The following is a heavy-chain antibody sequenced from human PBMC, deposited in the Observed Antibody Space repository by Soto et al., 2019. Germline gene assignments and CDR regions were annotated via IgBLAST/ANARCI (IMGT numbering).Heavy chain of an antibody. J-gene: IGHJ4*02. CDR1: GFTFSSYA. CDR2: ISYDGSNK. D-gene: IGHD3-9*01. Sequence: GGSLRLSCAASGFTFSSYAMHWVRQAPGKGLEWVAVISYDGSNKYYADSVKGRFTISRDNSKNTLYLQMNSLRAEDTAVYYCARDPDGLRYFDWLLGSRADRFGLYWGQGTLVTVSS. V-gene: IGHV3-30-3*01. CDR3: ARDPDGLRYFDWLLGSRADRFGLY.